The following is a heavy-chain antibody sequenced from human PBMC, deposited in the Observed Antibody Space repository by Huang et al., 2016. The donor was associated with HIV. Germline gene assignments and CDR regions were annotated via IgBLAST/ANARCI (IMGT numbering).Heavy chain of an antibody. CDR1: GFTFSRYS. CDR3: ARGAWYYDFWSGSLGFDY. V-gene: IGHV3-48*02. CDR2: ISSISSTM. J-gene: IGHJ4*02. Sequence: EVQLVESGGGLVQPGGSLRLSCAASGFTFSRYSMNWVRQAPGKGLEWVSYISSISSTMYYAASVKRRFTISRDNAKNSLYLQMNSLRDEDTAVYYCARGAWYYDFWSGSLGFDYWGQGTLVTVSS. D-gene: IGHD3-3*01.